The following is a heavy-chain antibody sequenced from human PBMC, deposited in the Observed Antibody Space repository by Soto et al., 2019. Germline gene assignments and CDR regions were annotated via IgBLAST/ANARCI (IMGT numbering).Heavy chain of an antibody. CDR2: INTYNGMT. J-gene: IGHJ4*02. CDR3: AKSPRGEMATD. CDR1: GYTFINYH. Sequence: QVQLVQSGGEVKKNGASVTVSCKASGYTFINYHITWVRQAPGQGLEWLAWINTYNGMTDYAQRFQGRVTMTRDTSTSTAYMELRNLGSDDTAVYFCAKSPRGEMATDWGQGTLVTVSS. V-gene: IGHV1-18*01. D-gene: IGHD5-12*01.